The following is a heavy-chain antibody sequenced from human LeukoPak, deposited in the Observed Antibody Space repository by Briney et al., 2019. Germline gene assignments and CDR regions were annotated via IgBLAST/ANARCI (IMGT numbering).Heavy chain of an antibody. CDR3: AGKDGSGSYFNALDY. D-gene: IGHD3-10*01. J-gene: IGHJ4*02. Sequence: GGSLRLSCAASGFTFFKYNMNWVRQAPGKGLEWLSHISSSSSTIYYADSVKGRFTISRVNAKNSLYLQMNSLRGEDTAVYFCAGKDGSGSYFNALDYWGQGTLVTVSS. CDR2: ISSSSSTI. V-gene: IGHV3-48*01. CDR1: GFTFFKYN.